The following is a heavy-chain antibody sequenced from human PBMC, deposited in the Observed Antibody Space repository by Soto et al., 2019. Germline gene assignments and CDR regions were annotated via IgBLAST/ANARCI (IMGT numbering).Heavy chain of an antibody. CDR1: GGSISSYY. Sequence: SETLSLTCTVSGGSISSYYWSWIRQPPGKGLEWIGNIYYSGNTNYNPSLKSRVTISVDTSKNQFSLKLSSVTAADTAVYYCARRSIAAAVYFDYWGQGTLVTVSS. D-gene: IGHD6-13*01. CDR3: ARRSIAAAVYFDY. CDR2: IYYSGNT. V-gene: IGHV4-59*08. J-gene: IGHJ4*02.